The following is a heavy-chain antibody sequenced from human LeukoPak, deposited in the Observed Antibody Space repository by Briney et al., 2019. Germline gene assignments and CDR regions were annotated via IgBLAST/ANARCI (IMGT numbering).Heavy chain of an antibody. CDR3: ARIHYYDSSGYSYTVGAFDI. CDR2: TSSNGGST. J-gene: IGHJ3*02. Sequence: GSLRLSCAPSGLTLTSYAMHWVRPAPGRGLEYVSATSSNGGSTYYANSVKGRFTISRDNSKNTLYLQMGSLRAEDMAVYYCARIHYYDSSGYSYTVGAFDIWGQGTMVTVSS. D-gene: IGHD3-22*01. V-gene: IGHV3-64*01. CDR1: GLTLTSYA.